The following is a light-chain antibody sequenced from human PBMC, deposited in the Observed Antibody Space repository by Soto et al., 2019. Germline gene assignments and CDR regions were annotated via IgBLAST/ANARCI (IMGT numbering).Light chain of an antibody. V-gene: IGKV3-11*01. CDR2: DAS. CDR1: QSVSSY. Sequence: EIVLTQSPATLSLSPGERATLSCRASQSVSSYLVWYQQKPGQAPRLLIYDASTRATGVPVRFSGSGSGTDFTLTISSLEPEDFAVYYCQQRSNWPPFSFGPGTTVDIK. CDR3: QQRSNWPPFS. J-gene: IGKJ3*01.